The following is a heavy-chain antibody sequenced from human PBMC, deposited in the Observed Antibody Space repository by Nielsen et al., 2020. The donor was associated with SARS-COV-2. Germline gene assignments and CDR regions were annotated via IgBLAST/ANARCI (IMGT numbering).Heavy chain of an antibody. CDR1: GYTFTSYG. Sequence: ASVKVSCKASGYTFTSYGISWVRQAPGQGLEWMGWISAYNGNTNYAQKLQGRVTMTTDTSTSTAYMELRSLRSDDTAVYYCARDKRFLEWLSPYYGMDVWGQGTTVTVSS. V-gene: IGHV1-18*01. J-gene: IGHJ6*02. CDR2: ISAYNGNT. CDR3: ARDKRFLEWLSPYYGMDV. D-gene: IGHD3-3*01.